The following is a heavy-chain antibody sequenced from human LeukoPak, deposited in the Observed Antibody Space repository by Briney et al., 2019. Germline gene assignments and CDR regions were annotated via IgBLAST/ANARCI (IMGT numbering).Heavy chain of an antibody. J-gene: IGHJ4*02. Sequence: GGSLRLSCAASGFTFSTYGMHWVRQAPGKGLEWVAIISYDGNDKDYADPVRGRFTISRDNSKNTLYLQMNSLRGEDTAVYYCAKSTAPAGHYLDYWGQGILVTVSS. CDR1: GFTFSTYG. D-gene: IGHD2-2*01. V-gene: IGHV3-30*18. CDR2: ISYDGNDK. CDR3: AKSTAPAGHYLDY.